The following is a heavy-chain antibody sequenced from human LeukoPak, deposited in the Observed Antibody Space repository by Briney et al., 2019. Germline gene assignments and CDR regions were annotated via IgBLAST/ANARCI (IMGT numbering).Heavy chain of an antibody. D-gene: IGHD3-9*01. CDR3: ARSYYDILTGYSRRELDY. CDR1: GFTFSSYW. Sequence: GGSLRLSCAASGFTFSSYWMHWVRQAPGKGLVWVSRINSDGSSTSYADSVKGRFIISRDDSKNTVFLQMNRLRVEDTAMYYCARSYYDILTGYSRRELDYWGQGTLVTVSS. CDR2: INSDGSST. V-gene: IGHV3-74*01. J-gene: IGHJ4*02.